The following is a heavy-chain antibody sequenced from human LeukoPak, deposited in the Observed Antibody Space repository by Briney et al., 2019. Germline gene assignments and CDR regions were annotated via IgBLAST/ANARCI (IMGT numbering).Heavy chain of an antibody. CDR2: IKSETDGGTT. CDR1: GFTFSTAL. D-gene: IGHD3-10*01. Sequence: GGSLRLSCAVSGFTFSTALMTWVRQAPGKGLEWLGRIKSETDGGTTHYAAPAKGRFTISRDDSIRTVYLQMNSLKTEDTAVYYCLAGTYWGQGTLVTVSS. J-gene: IGHJ4*02. V-gene: IGHV3-15*01. CDR3: LAGTY.